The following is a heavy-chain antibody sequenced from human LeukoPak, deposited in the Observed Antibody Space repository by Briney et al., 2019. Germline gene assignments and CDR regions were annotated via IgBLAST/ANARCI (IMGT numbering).Heavy chain of an antibody. CDR3: ATRGSDFWSGFDH. D-gene: IGHD3-3*01. CDR2: FDTDNAEG. J-gene: IGHJ4*02. CDR1: ASSLHDLA. V-gene: IGHV1-24*01. Sequence: ASVKPSCKLSASSLHDLAIMRVRQAGTNRLKCLRGFDTDNAEGVYAQKFLASVTRTGDTYTDSVYLGFRSLISEDTALYYCATRGSDFWSGFDHWGQGTQVTVSS.